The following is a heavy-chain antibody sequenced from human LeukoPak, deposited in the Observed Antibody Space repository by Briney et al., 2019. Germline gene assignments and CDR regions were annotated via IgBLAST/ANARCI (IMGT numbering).Heavy chain of an antibody. Sequence: PSETLSLTCTVSGGSISSSSYYWGWIRQPPGKGLEWIGSIYYSGSTYYNPSLKSRVTISVDTSKNQFSLKLSFVTAADTAVYYCARFRRYYYDSSGYYFDYWGQGTLVTVSS. CDR2: IYYSGST. CDR3: ARFRRYYYDSSGYYFDY. V-gene: IGHV4-39*07. CDR1: GGSISSSSYY. D-gene: IGHD3-22*01. J-gene: IGHJ4*02.